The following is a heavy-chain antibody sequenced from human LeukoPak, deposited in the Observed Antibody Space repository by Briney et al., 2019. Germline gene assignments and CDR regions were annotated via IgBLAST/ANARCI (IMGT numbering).Heavy chain of an antibody. CDR2: IYYSGST. CDR1: GASINNGDYY. D-gene: IGHD3-10*01. Sequence: PSQTLSLTCTVSGASINNGDYYWNWIRQPPGKGLEWIGDIYYSGSTYYNPSLKSRVIISLDTSSNQFSLRLTSVTAADAAVYYCARGGFTYGHLVGWGQGTLVTVSS. V-gene: IGHV4-30-4*08. J-gene: IGHJ4*02. CDR3: ARGGFTYGHLVG.